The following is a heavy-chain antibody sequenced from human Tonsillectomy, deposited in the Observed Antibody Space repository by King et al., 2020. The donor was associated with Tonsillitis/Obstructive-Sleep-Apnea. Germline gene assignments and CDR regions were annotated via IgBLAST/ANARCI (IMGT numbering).Heavy chain of an antibody. V-gene: IGHV3-7*03. D-gene: IGHD2-21*02. Sequence: EVQLVESGGGLVQPGGSLRLSCAASGFTFSSYWMTWVRQAPGKGLEWVANINQDGTEKYYVESVKGRFTISRDNAKNSLHLQMNSLRAEDTAVYYSARLPPHCGGDCNHYWYFDLWGRGTLVTVSS. CDR3: ARLPPHCGGDCNHYWYFDL. J-gene: IGHJ2*01. CDR2: INQDGTEK. CDR1: GFTFSSYW.